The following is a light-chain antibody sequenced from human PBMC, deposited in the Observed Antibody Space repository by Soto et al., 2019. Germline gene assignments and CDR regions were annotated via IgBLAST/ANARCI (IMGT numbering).Light chain of an antibody. V-gene: IGKV3-20*01. CDR2: DAS. CDR3: QQYGSSPPYT. CDR1: QTFSFTY. J-gene: IGKJ2*01. Sequence: EILLTQSPGTLSLYPGESATLSCRASQTFSFTYLAWYQQKPGQAPRLLIYDASIRATGIPDRFSGSGSGTDFTLTISRLEPEDFAVYYCQQYGSSPPYTFGQGTKLEIK.